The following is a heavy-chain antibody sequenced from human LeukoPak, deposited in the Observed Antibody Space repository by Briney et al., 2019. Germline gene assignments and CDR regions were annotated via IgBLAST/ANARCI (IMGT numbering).Heavy chain of an antibody. V-gene: IGHV3-23*01. J-gene: IGHJ3*02. CDR1: GFTFSNYA. D-gene: IGHD3-22*01. CDR3: AKDPPRSRAIVDAFDI. CDR2: ISNSGSST. Sequence: PGGSLRLSCAASGFTFSNYAMIWVRQAPGKGLEWVSVISNSGSSTDYADSVKGRFTISRDNSKNTLYLQVNSLRAEDTAVYYCAKDPPRSRAIVDAFDIWGQGTLVTVSS.